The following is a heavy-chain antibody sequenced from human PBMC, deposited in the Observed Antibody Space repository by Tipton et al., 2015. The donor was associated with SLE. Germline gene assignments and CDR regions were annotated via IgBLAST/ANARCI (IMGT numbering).Heavy chain of an antibody. CDR1: GFTFSSYA. CDR3: ASSSSSASDV. Sequence: SLRLSCAASGFTFSSYAMSWVRQAPGKGLEWVSSISSSSSYIYYADSVKGRFTISRDNAKNSLYLLMNSLRAEDTAVYYCASSSSSASDVWGKGTTVTVSS. V-gene: IGHV3-21*01. CDR2: ISSSSSYI. D-gene: IGHD6-6*01. J-gene: IGHJ6*04.